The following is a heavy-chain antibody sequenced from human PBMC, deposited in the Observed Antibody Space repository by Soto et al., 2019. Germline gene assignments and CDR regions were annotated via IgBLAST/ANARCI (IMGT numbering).Heavy chain of an antibody. D-gene: IGHD2-2*01. CDR3: ASRWTPSSSYYFDY. CDR2: ISGSGGST. V-gene: IGHV3-23*01. J-gene: IGHJ4*02. Sequence: GGSLRLSCAASGFTFSSYAMSWVRQAPGKGLEWVSAISGSGGSTYYADSVKGRFTISRDNSKNTLYLQMNSLRAEDTAVYYCASRWTPSSSYYFDYWGQGTLVTVSS. CDR1: GFTFSSYA.